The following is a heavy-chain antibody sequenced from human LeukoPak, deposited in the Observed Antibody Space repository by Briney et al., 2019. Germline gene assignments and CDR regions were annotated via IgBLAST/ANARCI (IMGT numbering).Heavy chain of an antibody. Sequence: GGSLRLSCAASGLTFRDFWMHWVRQAPGKGPVWVSRMSPDGSATYYADSVKGRFTISRDNAENTMYLQMSSLRAEDTAVYYCARDMWGTFDYWGQGALVTVSS. CDR2: MSPDGSAT. V-gene: IGHV3-74*01. J-gene: IGHJ4*02. D-gene: IGHD7-27*01. CDR3: ARDMWGTFDY. CDR1: GLTFRDFW.